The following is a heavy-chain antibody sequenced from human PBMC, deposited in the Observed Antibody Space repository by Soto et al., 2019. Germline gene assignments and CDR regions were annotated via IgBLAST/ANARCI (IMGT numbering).Heavy chain of an antibody. CDR2: IYSGGAT. Sequence: RGGSLRLSCAASGFSVSTNYLTWVRQAPGKGLEWVSLIYSGGATYYAASVRGRFTISRDNSKNTVYLQMNNLRAEDTAVYYCARGYGTTYAFGYWGQGTLVTVSS. D-gene: IGHD3-16*01. CDR1: GFSVSTNY. CDR3: ARGYGTTYAFGY. J-gene: IGHJ4*02. V-gene: IGHV3-53*01.